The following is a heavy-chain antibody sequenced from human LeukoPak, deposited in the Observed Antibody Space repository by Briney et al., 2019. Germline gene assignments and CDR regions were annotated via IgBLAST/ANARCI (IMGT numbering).Heavy chain of an antibody. Sequence: GASVKVSCKASGFTFTSSAVHWVRQARGLRLEWIGWIVVGSGDTNYAQKLQERVTITRDMSTTTAYMELSSLRSEDTAVYYCAVYYFDSGSHRSTLQHWGQGTLVTVSS. J-gene: IGHJ1*01. CDR3: AVYYFDSGSHRSTLQH. CDR2: IVVGSGDT. CDR1: GFTFTSSA. V-gene: IGHV1-58*01. D-gene: IGHD3-10*01.